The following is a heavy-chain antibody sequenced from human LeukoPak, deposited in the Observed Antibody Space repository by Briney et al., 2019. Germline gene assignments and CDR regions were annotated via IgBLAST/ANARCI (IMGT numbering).Heavy chain of an antibody. CDR2: INHSGST. V-gene: IGHV4-34*01. D-gene: IGHD3-10*01. CDR1: GGSFSGYY. Sequence: SETLSLTCAGYGGSFSGYYWSWIRQPPGKGLEWIGEINHSGSTNYNPSLKSRVTISVDTSKNQFSLKLSSVTAADTAVYYCARVLLWFGESTRFDPWGQGTLVTVSS. CDR3: ARVLLWFGESTRFDP. J-gene: IGHJ5*02.